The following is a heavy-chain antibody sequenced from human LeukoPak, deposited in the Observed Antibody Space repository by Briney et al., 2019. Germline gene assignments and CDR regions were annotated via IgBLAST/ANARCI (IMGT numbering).Heavy chain of an antibody. CDR3: ARLDILVPRAVEWFDP. CDR1: GDSISGKY. D-gene: IGHD2-2*01. J-gene: IGHJ5*01. Sequence: SETLSLTCIVSGDSISGKYWSWIRRPAGKGLEWLGRIYSSGTTDYSPSLMSRVTMSLDTSKNHISLRLRSVTAADTAVYYCARLDILVPRAVEWFDPWGQGTVVTVSS. CDR2: IYSSGTT. V-gene: IGHV4-4*07.